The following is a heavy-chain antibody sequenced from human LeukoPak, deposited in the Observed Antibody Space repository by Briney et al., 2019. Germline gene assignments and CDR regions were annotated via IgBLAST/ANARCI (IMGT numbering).Heavy chain of an antibody. J-gene: IGHJ5*02. D-gene: IGHD3-22*01. V-gene: IGHV3-30*18. Sequence: GGSLRLSCAASGFTFSSYGMHLVRQAPGKGLEWVAVMSYDGSNKYYADSVKGRFTISRDNSKNTLYLQMNSLRAEDTAVYYCAKDLAYDSSYARPNWFDPWGQGTLVTVSS. CDR2: MSYDGSNK. CDR3: AKDLAYDSSYARPNWFDP. CDR1: GFTFSSYG.